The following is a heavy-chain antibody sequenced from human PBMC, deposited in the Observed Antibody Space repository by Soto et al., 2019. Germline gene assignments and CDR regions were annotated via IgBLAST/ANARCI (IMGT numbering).Heavy chain of an antibody. CDR2: IVVGSGNT. CDR3: AAGGYNWNYVLVDYYYGMDV. V-gene: IGHV1-58*01. D-gene: IGHD1-7*01. CDR1: GFTFTSSA. J-gene: IGHJ6*02. Sequence: GASVKVSCKASGFTFTSSAVQWVRQARGRRLEWIGWIVVGSGNTNYAQKFQERVTITRDMSTSTAYMELSSLRSEDTAVYYCAAGGYNWNYVLVDYYYGMDVWGQGTTVTVSS.